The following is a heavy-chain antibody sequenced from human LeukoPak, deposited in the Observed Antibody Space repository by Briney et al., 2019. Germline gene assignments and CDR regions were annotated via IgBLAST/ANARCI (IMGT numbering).Heavy chain of an antibody. CDR3: AKTVSGSYSYQGGDY. J-gene: IGHJ4*02. Sequence: GGSLTLSCAASGFTFSSYAMSWVRQAPGKGLEWVSAISGSGENTNYADSVKGRFTMSRDNSRNMLYLQMNSLRDEDTAKYYCAKTVSGSYSYQGGDYWGQGTLVSVSS. D-gene: IGHD3-16*02. CDR2: ISGSGENT. CDR1: GFTFSSYA. V-gene: IGHV3-23*01.